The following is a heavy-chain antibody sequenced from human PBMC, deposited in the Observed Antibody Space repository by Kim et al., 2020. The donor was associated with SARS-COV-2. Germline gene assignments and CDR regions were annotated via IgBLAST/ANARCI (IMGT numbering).Heavy chain of an antibody. V-gene: IGHV3-7*01. CDR3: ARIDCSGGTCYDKMFDY. CDR2: IKRDGSEK. CDR1: GFTFSSYW. D-gene: IGHD2-15*01. Sequence: GGSLRLSCAASGFTFSSYWMSWVRQAPGKGLEWVANIKRDGSEKYYVDSVKGRFTISRDNAKNSLYLQMNSLRAEDTAVYYCARIDCSGGTCYDKMFDYWGQGTLVTVSS. J-gene: IGHJ4*02.